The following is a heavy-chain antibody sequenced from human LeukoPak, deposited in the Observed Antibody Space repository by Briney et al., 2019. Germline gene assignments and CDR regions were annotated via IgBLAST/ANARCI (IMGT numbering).Heavy chain of an antibody. CDR3: ARDLRQGYCGGDCYFDY. J-gene: IGHJ4*02. Sequence: GGSLRLSCAASGFTFSSYWMSWLRQAPGKGLEGVANIKQDGSEKYYVDSVKGRFTISRDNAKNSLYLQMNSLRAEDTAVYYCARDLRQGYCGGDCYFDYWGQGTLVTVSS. D-gene: IGHD2-21*02. V-gene: IGHV3-7*01. CDR2: IKQDGSEK. CDR1: GFTFSSYW.